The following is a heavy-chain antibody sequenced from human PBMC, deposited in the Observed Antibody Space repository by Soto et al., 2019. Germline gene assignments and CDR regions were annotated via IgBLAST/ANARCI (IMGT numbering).Heavy chain of an antibody. J-gene: IGHJ4*02. V-gene: IGHV5-10-1*01. CDR2: IDPSDSQT. CDR3: ARQIYDSDTGPNFQYYFDS. Sequence: GESLKISCKGSGYSFAGYWITWVRQKPGKGLEWMGRIDPSDSQTYCSPSFRGHVTISVTKSITTVFLQWSSLRASDTAMYYCARQIYDSDTGPNFQYYFDSWGQGTPVTVSS. CDR1: GYSFAGYW. D-gene: IGHD3-22*01.